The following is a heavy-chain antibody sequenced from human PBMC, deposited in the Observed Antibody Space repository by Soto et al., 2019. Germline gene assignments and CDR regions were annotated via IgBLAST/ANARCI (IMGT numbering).Heavy chain of an antibody. D-gene: IGHD3-10*01. CDR1: GFIFGSYA. Sequence: EVQLLESGGGLVQPGGSLRLSCGASGFIFGSYAMSWVRQAPGKGPEWVSAVTGRGERLYYADSVRGRFTISRDNSKNILYLYMNGLRAEDTALYYCVKESPYESVRNYYFDDWGQGTAVTVSS. V-gene: IGHV3-23*01. CDR3: VKESPYESVRNYYFDD. J-gene: IGHJ4*02. CDR2: VTGRGERL.